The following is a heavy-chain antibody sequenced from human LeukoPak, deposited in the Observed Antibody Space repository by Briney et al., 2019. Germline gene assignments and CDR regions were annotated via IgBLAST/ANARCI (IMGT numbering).Heavy chain of an antibody. D-gene: IGHD5-24*01. CDR2: TSYDGSNK. CDR3: AKSGARMATNFDY. Sequence: GGSLRLSCAASGYIFSNYGMHWVRQAPGKGLEWVAFTSYDGSNKYYADSVKGRFTISRDNSKNTLYLQMSSLRAEDTAVYYCAKSGARMATNFDYWGQGTLVTVSS. J-gene: IGHJ4*02. V-gene: IGHV3-30*18. CDR1: GYIFSNYG.